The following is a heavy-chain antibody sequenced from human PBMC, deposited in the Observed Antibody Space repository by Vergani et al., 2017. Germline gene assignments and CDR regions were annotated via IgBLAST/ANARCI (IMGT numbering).Heavy chain of an antibody. CDR3: ARSGGYNRAAYNWFDP. J-gene: IGHJ5*02. Sequence: QVQLPESGPGLLKPSETLSLTCAVYGGSFSGYYWSWIRQPPGKGLEWIGEINHSGSTNYNPSLKSRVTISVDTSKNQFSLKLSSVTAADTAVYYCARSGGYNRAAYNWFDPWGQGTLVTVSS. CDR1: GGSFSGYY. V-gene: IGHV4-34*01. CDR2: INHSGST. D-gene: IGHD5-24*01.